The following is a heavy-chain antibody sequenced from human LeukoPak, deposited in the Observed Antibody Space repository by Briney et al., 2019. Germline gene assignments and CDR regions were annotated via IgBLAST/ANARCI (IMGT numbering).Heavy chain of an antibody. CDR1: GFTFSSFA. CDR3: ARDPLVYM. V-gene: IGHV3-23*01. CDR2: ISGSGGGT. Sequence: GGSLRLSCAASGFTFSSFAMSWVRQAPGKGLEWVSTISGSGGGTYYADSVKGRFTISRDNSKNTLDLQMNSLRVEDTAVYYCARDPLVYMWGQGSLVTVSS. J-gene: IGHJ4*02. D-gene: IGHD2-2*02.